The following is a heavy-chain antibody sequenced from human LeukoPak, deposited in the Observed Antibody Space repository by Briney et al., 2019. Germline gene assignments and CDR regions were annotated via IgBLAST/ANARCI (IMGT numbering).Heavy chain of an antibody. V-gene: IGHV3-7*01. CDR3: SRDGTAPGPYFCL. J-gene: IGHJ4*01. Sequence: PGGSLRLSCAVSGFTFTGYWMNWVRQAPGQGLEWVAIISQDGGEKSYVDSVKGRFTISRDNTKNSLYLQMSSLRPADTAVYYCSRDGTAPGPYFCLWRQGTLVTVS. CDR1: GFTFTGYW. D-gene: IGHD1/OR15-1a*01. CDR2: ISQDGGEK.